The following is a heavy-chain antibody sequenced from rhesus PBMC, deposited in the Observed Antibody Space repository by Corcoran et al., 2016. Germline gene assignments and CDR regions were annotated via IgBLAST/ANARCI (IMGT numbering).Heavy chain of an antibody. CDR3: ARSLGGEPI. Sequence: EVQLVQSGAEVKRPGESLRLSCKTSGYNFTSSWISWVRQVPGKGLEWVGNTCPGDSATKYNPSFQGHVTSSADKSSSTTYLQWSSLKAADTATYYCARSLGGEPIWGQGVQVTVS. V-gene: IGHV5-43*02. CDR1: GYNFTSSW. CDR2: TCPGDSAT. D-gene: IGHD1-44*01. J-gene: IGHJ4*01.